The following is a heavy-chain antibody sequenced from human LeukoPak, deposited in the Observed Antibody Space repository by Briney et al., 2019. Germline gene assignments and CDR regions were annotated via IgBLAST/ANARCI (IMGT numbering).Heavy chain of an antibody. CDR2: INHSGST. V-gene: IGHV4-34*01. Sequence: PSETLSLTCAVYGGSFSGYYWNWIRQPPGKGLEWIGEINHSGSTNYNPSLKSRVTISVDTSKNHFSLKLSSVTAADTAVYYCARNGCSSTSCYYYYYYGMDVWGQGTTVTVPS. D-gene: IGHD2-2*01. CDR1: GGSFSGYY. CDR3: ARNGCSSTSCYYYYYYGMDV. J-gene: IGHJ6*02.